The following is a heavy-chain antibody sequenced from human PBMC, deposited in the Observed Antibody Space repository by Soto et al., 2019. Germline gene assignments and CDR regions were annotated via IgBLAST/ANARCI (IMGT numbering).Heavy chain of an antibody. Sequence: ASVKVSCKASGGTFSSYAISWVRQAPGQGLEWMGGIIPIFGTANYAQKFQGRVTITADESTSTAYMELSSLRSEDTAVYYCARGPPHEYCSSTSCYFDYWGQGTLVTVSS. D-gene: IGHD2-2*01. CDR3: ARGPPHEYCSSTSCYFDY. CDR2: IIPIFGTA. J-gene: IGHJ4*02. V-gene: IGHV1-69*13. CDR1: GGTFSSYA.